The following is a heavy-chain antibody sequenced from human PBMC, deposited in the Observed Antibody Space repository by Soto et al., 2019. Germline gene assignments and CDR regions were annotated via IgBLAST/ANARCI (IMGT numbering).Heavy chain of an antibody. J-gene: IGHJ4*02. D-gene: IGHD6-19*01. CDR3: ARASSGWYYFDY. CDR1: GGTFSSYA. CDR2: IIPIFGTA. Sequence: GASVKVSCKASGGTFSSYAISCVRQAPGQGLEWMGGIIPIFGTANYAQKFQGRVTITADESTSTAYMELSSLRSEDTAVYYCARASSGWYYFDYWGQGTLVTVSS. V-gene: IGHV1-69*13.